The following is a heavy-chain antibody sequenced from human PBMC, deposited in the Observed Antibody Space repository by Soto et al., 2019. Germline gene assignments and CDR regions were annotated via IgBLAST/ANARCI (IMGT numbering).Heavy chain of an antibody. J-gene: IGHJ5*02. V-gene: IGHV3-74*01. CDR1: GFTFSKYW. D-gene: IGHD5-18*01. CDR3: ADGYSYGYT. Sequence: XRLSCAASGFTFSKYWMHWVRQAPGKGLVWVSRINTDGSNTRYADSMKGRFTISRDNSKNTLYLQMNSLRAEDTALYYYADGYSYGYTWGQGTLVTVSS. CDR2: INTDGSNT.